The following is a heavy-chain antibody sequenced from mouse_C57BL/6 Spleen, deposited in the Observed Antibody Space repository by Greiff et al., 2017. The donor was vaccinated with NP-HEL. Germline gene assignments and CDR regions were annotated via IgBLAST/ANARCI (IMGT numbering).Heavy chain of an antibody. J-gene: IGHJ3*01. Sequence: VQLQQSGAELARPGASVKLSCKASGYTFTSYGISWVKQRTGQGLEWIGEIYPRSGNTYYNEKFKGKATLTADKSSSTAYMELRSLTAEDSAVFFWARREASNWEGLANWGQGTLVTDSA. CDR2: IYPRSGNT. CDR1: GYTFTSYG. D-gene: IGHD4-1*01. V-gene: IGHV1-81*01. CDR3: ARREASNWEGLAN.